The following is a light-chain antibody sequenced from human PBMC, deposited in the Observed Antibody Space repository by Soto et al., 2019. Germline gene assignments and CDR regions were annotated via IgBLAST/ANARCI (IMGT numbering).Light chain of an antibody. CDR1: QSVRSY. J-gene: IGKJ1*01. CDR2: DAS. Sequence: GTLAVSAGEGAIVSCRASQSVRSYLAWYQQKPGQAPRLLIYDASTRATGIPDRFSGSGSGTDFTLTISGLDPEEFAVYYCQQYSSSPRTFGQGTKVDIK. CDR3: QQYSSSPRT. V-gene: IGKV3-20*01.